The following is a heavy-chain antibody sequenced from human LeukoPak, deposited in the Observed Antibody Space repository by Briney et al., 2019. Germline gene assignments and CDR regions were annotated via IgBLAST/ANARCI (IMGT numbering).Heavy chain of an antibody. CDR3: AKVRFEQLDNFDY. J-gene: IGHJ4*02. Sequence: QPGGSLRLSCAASGFTFSSYAMSWVRQAPGKGLEWVSAISGSGGSTYYADPVKGRFTISRDNSKNTLYLQMNSLRAEDTAVYYCAKVRFEQLDNFDYWGQGTLVTVSS. CDR1: GFTFSSYA. D-gene: IGHD6-13*01. CDR2: ISGSGGST. V-gene: IGHV3-23*01.